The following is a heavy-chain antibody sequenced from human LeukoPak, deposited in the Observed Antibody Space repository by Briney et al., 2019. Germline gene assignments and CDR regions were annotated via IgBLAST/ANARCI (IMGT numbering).Heavy chain of an antibody. Sequence: ASVKVSCKASGYTFTSYDINWVRHATGQGLEWMGWMNPNSGNTGYAQKFQARVTMTRNTTISTAYMELSSPRSEDTAVYYCARGHEYGDYAANYWGQGTLVTVSS. CDR1: GYTFTSYD. D-gene: IGHD4-17*01. J-gene: IGHJ4*02. V-gene: IGHV1-8*01. CDR3: ARGHEYGDYAANY. CDR2: MNPNSGNT.